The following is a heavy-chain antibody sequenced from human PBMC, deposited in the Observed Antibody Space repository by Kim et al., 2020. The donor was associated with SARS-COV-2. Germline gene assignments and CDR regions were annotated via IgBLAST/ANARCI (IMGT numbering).Heavy chain of an antibody. D-gene: IGHD3-3*01. CDR1: GGSISSSNW. CDR2: IYHSGST. V-gene: IGHV4-4*02. J-gene: IGHJ3*02. CDR3: ASAEAYDFWSGSRGAFDI. Sequence: SETLSLTCAVSGGSISSSNWWSWVRQPPGKGLEWIGEIYHSGSTNYNPSLKSRVTISVDKSKNQFSLKLSSVTAADTAVYYCASAEAYDFWSGSRGAFDIWGQGTMVTLSS.